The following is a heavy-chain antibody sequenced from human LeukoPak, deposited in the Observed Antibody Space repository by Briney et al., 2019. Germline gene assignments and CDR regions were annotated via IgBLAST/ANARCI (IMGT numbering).Heavy chain of an antibody. CDR3: ARHIVVVTAIEGSGMDV. Sequence: GGSLRLSCAASGFTFDDYGMSWVRQAPGKGLEWVSGINWNGGSTGYADSVKGRFTISRDNAKNSLYLQMNSLRAEDTALYHCARHIVVVTAIEGSGMDVWGQGTTVTVSS. D-gene: IGHD2-21*02. J-gene: IGHJ6*02. V-gene: IGHV3-20*01. CDR2: INWNGGST. CDR1: GFTFDDYG.